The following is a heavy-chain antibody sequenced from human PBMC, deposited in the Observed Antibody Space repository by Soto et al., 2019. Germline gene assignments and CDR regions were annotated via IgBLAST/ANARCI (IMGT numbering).Heavy chain of an antibody. D-gene: IGHD6-19*01. V-gene: IGHV1-69*12. J-gene: IGHJ5*02. CDR1: GGTFSSYA. Sequence: QVQLVQSGAEVKKPGSSVKVSCKASGGTFSSYAISWVRQAPGQGLEWMGVIIPIFGTANYAQKFQGRVTITADESTSTAYMELSSLRSEDTAVYYCARGSPAVAGTRGWFDPWGQGTLVTVSS. CDR3: ARGSPAVAGTRGWFDP. CDR2: IIPIFGTA.